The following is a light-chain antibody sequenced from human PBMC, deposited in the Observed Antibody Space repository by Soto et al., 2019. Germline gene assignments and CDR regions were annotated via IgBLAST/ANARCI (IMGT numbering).Light chain of an antibody. CDR3: SSFTTTSTYV. Sequence: QSVLTQPASVSGSPGQSITISCTGTSSDVGGYNLVSWYQQHPGKAPKLMIYDVKNRPSGVSNRFSGSKSGNTASLTISGLQAEDEADYYCSSFTTTSTYVLGSGTKVTVL. CDR1: SSDVGGYNL. V-gene: IGLV2-14*03. J-gene: IGLJ1*01. CDR2: DVK.